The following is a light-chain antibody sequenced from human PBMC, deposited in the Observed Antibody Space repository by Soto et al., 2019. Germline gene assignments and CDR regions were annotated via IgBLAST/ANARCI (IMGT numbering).Light chain of an antibody. CDR3: QQYNNWPPT. CDR2: DAS. CDR1: QSLSSN. Sequence: EIVMTQSPATLSVSPGERATLSCRASQSLSSNLAWYQQKPGQAPRLLIYDASTRATGIPARFSGSGSGTEFTLTISSLQSEDFAVYYCQQYNNWPPTFGQGTKVEIK. V-gene: IGKV3-15*01. J-gene: IGKJ1*01.